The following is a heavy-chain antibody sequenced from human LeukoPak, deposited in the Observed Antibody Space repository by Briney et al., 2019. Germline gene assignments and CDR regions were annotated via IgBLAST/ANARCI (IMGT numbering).Heavy chain of an antibody. CDR1: GGSTSSYY. V-gene: IGHV4-59*08. CDR3: ARHSGAGTGFVY. D-gene: IGHD6-19*01. J-gene: IGHJ4*02. CDR2: IYYSGST. Sequence: PSETLSLTCTVSGGSTSSYYRSWIRQPPGKGLEWIGYIYYSGSTNYNPSLKSRLTISIDTSKNQFSLKLSSVTAADTAVYYCARHSGAGTGFVYWGQGTLVTVSS.